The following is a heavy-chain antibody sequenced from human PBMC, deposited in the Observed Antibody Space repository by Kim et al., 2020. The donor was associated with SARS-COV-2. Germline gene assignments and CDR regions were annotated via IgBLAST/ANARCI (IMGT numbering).Heavy chain of an antibody. V-gene: IGHV5-51*01. D-gene: IGHD2-21*02. CDR2: IYPGDSYT. Sequence: GESLKISCKGSGYSFTSYWIGWVRQMPGKGLEWMGIIYPGDSYTRYSPSFQGQVTISSDKSISTAYLQLRSLQASDPAMYSFSRLVAVTANSVMYF. CDR1: GYSFTSYW. CDR3: SRLVAVTANSVMYF. J-gene: IGHJ2*01.